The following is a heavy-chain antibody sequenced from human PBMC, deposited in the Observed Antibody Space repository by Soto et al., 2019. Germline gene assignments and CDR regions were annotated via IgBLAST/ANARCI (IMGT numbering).Heavy chain of an antibody. V-gene: IGHV4-4*02. D-gene: IGHD2-8*01. CDR1: GGSISSSNW. CDR3: ARDSAYCTNGVCTGYFDY. CDR2: IYHSGST. J-gene: IGHJ4*02. Sequence: SETLSLTCAVSGGSISSSNWWSWVRQPPGKGLEWIGEIYHSGSTNYNPSLKSRVTISVDKSKNQFSLKLSSVTAADTAVYYCARDSAYCTNGVCTGYFDYWGQGTLVTVSS.